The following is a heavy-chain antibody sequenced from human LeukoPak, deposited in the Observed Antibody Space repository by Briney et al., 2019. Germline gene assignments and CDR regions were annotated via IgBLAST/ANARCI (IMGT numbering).Heavy chain of an antibody. J-gene: IGHJ4*02. CDR1: GFTFSDYY. V-gene: IGHV3-11*04. Sequence: GGSLRLSCAASGFTFSDYYMSWIRQAPGKGLEWVSYISSSGSTIYYADSVKGRFTISRDNAKNSLYLQMNSPIAENTAVYYCARGRYRYYYDSSGYLYFDYWGQGTLVTVSS. CDR3: ARGRYRYYYDSSGYLYFDY. D-gene: IGHD3-22*01. CDR2: ISSSGSTI.